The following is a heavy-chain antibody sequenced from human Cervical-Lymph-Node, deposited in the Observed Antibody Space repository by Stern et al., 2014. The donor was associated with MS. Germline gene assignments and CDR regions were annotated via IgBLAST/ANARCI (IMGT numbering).Heavy chain of an antibody. D-gene: IGHD2-15*01. CDR1: GYTFTSYG. J-gene: IGHJ3*02. V-gene: IGHV1-18*01. Sequence: VQLVESGAEVTTPGASVKGSCKASGYTFTSYGISWVRQAPGQGLEWMAWISAYNGNTNYAQKRQGRVTMTTDTSTSTAYMELRSLRSDDTAVYYCARGLLGSENAFDIWGQGTMVTVSS. CDR2: ISAYNGNT. CDR3: ARGLLGSENAFDI.